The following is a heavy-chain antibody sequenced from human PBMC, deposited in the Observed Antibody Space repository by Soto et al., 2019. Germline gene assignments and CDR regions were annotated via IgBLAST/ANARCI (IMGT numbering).Heavy chain of an antibody. CDR2: IRHNGDT. CDR1: GGSFSDYK. J-gene: IGHJ5*02. CDR3: AGGPDYGHYDA. Sequence: SETLSLTGVVSGGSFSDYKWTWIRQSPEKGLEWIGEIRHNGDTNSKPSLRSRLTMSLDTSKNQFSLHLSSVTSADTAAYFCAGGPDYGHYDAWGQGTSVTVYS. V-gene: IGHV4-34*01. D-gene: IGHD4-17*01.